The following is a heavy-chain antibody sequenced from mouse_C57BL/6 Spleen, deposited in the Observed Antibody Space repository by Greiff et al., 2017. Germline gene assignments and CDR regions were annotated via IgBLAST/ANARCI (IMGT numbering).Heavy chain of an antibody. CDR3: TRGLRRWYFDV. Sequence: VQLQQSGAELVRPGASVKLSCTASGFNIKDDYMHWVKQRPEQGLEWIGWIDPENGDTEYASKFQGKATITADTSSNTAYLQLSSLTSEDTAVYYCTRGLRRWYFDVWGTGTTVTVSS. CDR1: GFNIKDDY. D-gene: IGHD2-4*01. J-gene: IGHJ1*03. CDR2: IDPENGDT. V-gene: IGHV14-4*01.